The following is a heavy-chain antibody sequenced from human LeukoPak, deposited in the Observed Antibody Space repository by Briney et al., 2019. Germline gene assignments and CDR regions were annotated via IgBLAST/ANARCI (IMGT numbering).Heavy chain of an antibody. D-gene: IGHD2-2*02. CDR1: GYSISSGYY. Sequence: PSETLSLTCTVSGYSISSGYYWGWTRQPPGKGLEWIGYIYYSGSTYYNPSLKSRVTISVDTSKNQFSLKLSSVTAADTAVYYCARVSGYCSSTSCYTNYYYYYMDVWGKGTTVTVSS. J-gene: IGHJ6*03. CDR3: ARVSGYCSSTSCYTNYYYYYMDV. V-gene: IGHV4-38-2*02. CDR2: IYYSGST.